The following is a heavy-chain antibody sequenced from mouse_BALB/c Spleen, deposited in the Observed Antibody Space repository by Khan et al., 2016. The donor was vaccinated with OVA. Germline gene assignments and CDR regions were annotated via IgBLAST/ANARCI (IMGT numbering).Heavy chain of an antibody. D-gene: IGHD1-1*01. CDR1: GFTFRNYA. V-gene: IGHV5-9-3*01. Sequence: EVQVVESGGDLVKPGGSLKLSCAASGFTFRNYAMSWVRQTPEKRLEWVATISSGGSYTYYPDSLQGRFIISRDTAKNTLYLQMSSLRSEETAIFYCARELFTTVVATPFAYWGQGTLVTVSA. CDR2: ISSGGSYT. CDR3: ARELFTTVVATPFAY. J-gene: IGHJ3*01.